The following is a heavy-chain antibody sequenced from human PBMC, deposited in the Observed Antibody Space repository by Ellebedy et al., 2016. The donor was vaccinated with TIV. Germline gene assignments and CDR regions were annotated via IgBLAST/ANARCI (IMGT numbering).Heavy chain of an antibody. Sequence: MPSETLSLTCTVSGGSIRSYHWSWIRQTPGKGLEWIAYISYSGGTKYNPSLKSRVTISMDTSKNQFSLKLSSVTAADTAVYYCARIFWNGDYYYGVDVWGQGTTVTVSS. CDR2: ISYSGGT. D-gene: IGHD1-1*01. J-gene: IGHJ6*02. V-gene: IGHV4-59*01. CDR3: ARIFWNGDYYYGVDV. CDR1: GGSIRSYH.